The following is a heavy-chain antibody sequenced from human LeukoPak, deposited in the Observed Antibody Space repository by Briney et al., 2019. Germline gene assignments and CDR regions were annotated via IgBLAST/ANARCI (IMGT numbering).Heavy chain of an antibody. CDR3: AKPQVLPPKWFDP. CDR2: ISYDGSNK. CDR1: GFTFSSYG. Sequence: GGSLRLSCAASGFTFSSYGMHWVRQAPGKGLEWVAVISYDGSNKYYADSVKGRFTISRDNSKNTLYLQMYSLRAEDTAVYYCAKPQVLPPKWFDPWGQGTLVTVSS. J-gene: IGHJ5*02. V-gene: IGHV3-30*18.